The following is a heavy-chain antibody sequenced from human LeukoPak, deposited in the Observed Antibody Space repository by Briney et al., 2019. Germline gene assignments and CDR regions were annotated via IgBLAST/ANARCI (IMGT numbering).Heavy chain of an antibody. D-gene: IGHD6-13*01. CDR1: GGSFSGYY. CDR3: ARTTEAHSWQTRYYPYYMDV. Sequence: PETLSLTCAVYGGSFSGYYWSWIRQPPGKGLEWIGEINHSGSTNYNPSLKSRVTISVDTSKNQFSLKLSSVTAADTALYYCARTTEAHSWQTRYYPYYMDVWGKGTTVTISS. J-gene: IGHJ6*03. CDR2: INHSGST. V-gene: IGHV4-34*01.